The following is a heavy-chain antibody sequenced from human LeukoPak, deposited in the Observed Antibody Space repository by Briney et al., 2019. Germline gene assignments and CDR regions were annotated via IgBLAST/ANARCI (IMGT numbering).Heavy chain of an antibody. CDR3: AKGVDCSSWYSFDY. CDR2: ISYSGGTT. Sequence: GGSLRLSRAASGFTSSNYAMSWVRQAPGKGLEWVSGISYSGGTTYYADSVKGRFTISRDNSKNTLYLQMNSLRAEDTAVYYCAKGVDCSSWYSFDYWGQGTLVTVSS. CDR1: GFTSSNYA. J-gene: IGHJ4*02. D-gene: IGHD6-13*01. V-gene: IGHV3-23*01.